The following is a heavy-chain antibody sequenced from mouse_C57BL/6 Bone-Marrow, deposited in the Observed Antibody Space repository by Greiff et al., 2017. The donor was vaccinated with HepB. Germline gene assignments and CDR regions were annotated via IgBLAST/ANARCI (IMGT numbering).Heavy chain of an antibody. D-gene: IGHD1-1*01. Sequence: EVQLQQSGPELVKPGASVKIPCKASGYTFTDYNMDWVKQSHGKSLEWIGDINPNNGGTIYNQKFKGKATLTVDKSSSTAYMELRSLTSEDTAVYYCARNYYYYGSSYDWYFDVWGTGTTVTVSS. V-gene: IGHV1-18*01. CDR2: INPNNGGT. J-gene: IGHJ1*03. CDR1: GYTFTDYN. CDR3: ARNYYYYGSSYDWYFDV.